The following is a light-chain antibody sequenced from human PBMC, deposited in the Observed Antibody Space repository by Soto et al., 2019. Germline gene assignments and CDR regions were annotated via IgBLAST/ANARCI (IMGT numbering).Light chain of an antibody. CDR2: GAS. CDR1: QSISSSY. CDR3: QQYGSSHPLYT. Sequence: EIVLTQSPGTLSLSPGERATLSCRASQSISSSYLAWYQQKPGQAPWLLIYGASSRATGIPDRFSGSGSGTDFTLTISRLEPEDFAVYFCQQYGSSHPLYTFGQGNKLEI. V-gene: IGKV3-20*01. J-gene: IGKJ2*01.